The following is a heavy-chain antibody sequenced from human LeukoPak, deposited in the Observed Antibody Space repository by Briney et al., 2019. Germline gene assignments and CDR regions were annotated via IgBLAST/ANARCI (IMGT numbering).Heavy chain of an antibody. CDR3: ARNILFAFDI. Sequence: GGSLSLSCAASGLTVSRSYMSWVRQAPGKGLEWVSIIYKDGSTYYADSMKRRFTISRDNSKNTLYLQVNSLRAEDTAMYYCARNILFAFDIWGQGTMVTVSS. V-gene: IGHV3-53*01. CDR1: GLTVSRSY. CDR2: IYKDGST. J-gene: IGHJ3*02.